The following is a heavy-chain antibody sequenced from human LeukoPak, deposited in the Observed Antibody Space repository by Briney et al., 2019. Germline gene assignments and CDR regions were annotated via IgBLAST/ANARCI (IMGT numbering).Heavy chain of an antibody. Sequence: PSETLSLTCPVSGGSISSYCWSWVRQPPGKGLEWLGYIYYSGSTNYNPSLKSRVTISVDTSKNQFSLKLSSVTAADTAVYYCARGRTKDLPAALDYWVQGTLVTVCS. CDR3: ARGRTKDLPAALDY. CDR2: IYYSGST. V-gene: IGHV4-59*01. D-gene: IGHD2-2*01. J-gene: IGHJ4*02. CDR1: GGSISSYC.